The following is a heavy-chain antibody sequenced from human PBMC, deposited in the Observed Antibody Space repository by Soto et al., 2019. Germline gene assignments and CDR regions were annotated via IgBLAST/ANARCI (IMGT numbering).Heavy chain of an antibody. J-gene: IGHJ5*02. CDR2: TIPIFGTA. CDR3: ASQSVSGSYSA. CDR1: GGTFSSSV. Sequence: QVQLVQSGAEVKKPGSSVKVSCRASGGTFSSSVISWVRQAPGQGLEWMAGTIPIFGTANYAQKFQGRVTVSADKSTSTAYMELISLRSDDTAVYYCASQSVSGSYSAWGQGTLVTVSS. D-gene: IGHD3-10*01. V-gene: IGHV1-69*06.